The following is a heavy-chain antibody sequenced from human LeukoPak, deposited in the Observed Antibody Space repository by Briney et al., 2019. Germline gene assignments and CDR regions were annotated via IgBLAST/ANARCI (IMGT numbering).Heavy chain of an antibody. Sequence: GGSLRLSCVGSGFVFSDYWMSWVRQAPGKGLEWVANINQDGSETNYLDSVKGRFAISRDNAENSLYLQMNSLRAEDTAVYYCARDRGRYWGPGTLVTVSS. CDR1: GFVFSDYW. CDR2: INQDGSET. D-gene: IGHD3-10*01. J-gene: IGHJ1*01. V-gene: IGHV3-7*05. CDR3: ARDRGRY.